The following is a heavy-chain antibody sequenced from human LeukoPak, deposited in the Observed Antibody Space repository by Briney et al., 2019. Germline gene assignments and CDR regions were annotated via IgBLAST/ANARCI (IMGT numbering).Heavy chain of an antibody. V-gene: IGHV3-23*01. D-gene: IGHD6-19*01. Sequence: GGSLRLSCAASGFTFSSYAMYWVRQAPGKGLEWVSGIFGSGGSTHYADSVKGRFTISRDNSKNTVYLQMNSLRAEDTAVYYCAKTTTGYSSGRFPGWPVDYWDQGTLVTV. J-gene: IGHJ4*02. CDR3: AKTTTGYSSGRFPGWPVDY. CDR2: IFGSGGST. CDR1: GFTFSSYA.